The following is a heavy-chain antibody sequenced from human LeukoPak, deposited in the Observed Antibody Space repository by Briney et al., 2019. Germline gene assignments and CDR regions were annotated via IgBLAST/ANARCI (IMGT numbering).Heavy chain of an antibody. D-gene: IGHD2-2*01. J-gene: IGHJ3*02. Sequence: SETLSLTCTVSGGSVSSGTYYWSWIRQPPGKGLEWIGYIYYSGSTNYNPSLKSRVTISVDTSKNQFSLRLSSVTAADTAVYYRARAPPDEAWQGAFDIWGQGTMVTVSS. CDR3: ARAPPDEAWQGAFDI. V-gene: IGHV4-61*01. CDR2: IYYSGST. CDR1: GGSVSSGTYY.